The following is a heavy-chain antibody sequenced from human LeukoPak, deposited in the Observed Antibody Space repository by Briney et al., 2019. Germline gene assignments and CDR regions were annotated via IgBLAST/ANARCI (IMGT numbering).Heavy chain of an antibody. Sequence: SETLSLTCAVYGGSFSGYYWSWIRQPPGKGLEWIGEIYHSGTTNYNPSLKSRVTISVDKSKNQFSLKLSSVTAADTAVYYCASERQWRELDYWGQGTLVTVSS. CDR2: IYHSGTT. D-gene: IGHD1-1*01. CDR3: ASERQWRELDY. J-gene: IGHJ4*02. CDR1: GGSFSGYY. V-gene: IGHV4-34*01.